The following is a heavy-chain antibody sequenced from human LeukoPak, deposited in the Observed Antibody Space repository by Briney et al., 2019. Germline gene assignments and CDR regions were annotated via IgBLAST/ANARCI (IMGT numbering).Heavy chain of an antibody. Sequence: ASVKVSCKASGYTFTGYYMHWVRQAPGQGLEWMGWINPNSGGTNYAQKFQGRVTMTRDTSISTAYMELSRLRPDDTAVYYCARDSVITIFGVVSPRGWFDPWGQGTLVTVSS. CDR2: INPNSGGT. CDR3: ARDSVITIFGVVSPRGWFDP. J-gene: IGHJ5*02. CDR1: GYTFTGYY. D-gene: IGHD3-3*01. V-gene: IGHV1-2*02.